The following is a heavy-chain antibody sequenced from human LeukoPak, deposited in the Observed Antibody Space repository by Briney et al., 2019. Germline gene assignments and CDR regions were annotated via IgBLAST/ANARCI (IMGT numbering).Heavy chain of an antibody. CDR2: IYTSGST. D-gene: IGHD5-18*01. Sequence: PSETLSLTCTVSGGSISGYYWSWIRQPAGKALEWIGRIYTSGSTNYNPSLKSRVTMSVDKSKNQFSLKLRSVTAADTAVYYCARTDSSGYFGYWWGQGTLVTVSS. CDR1: GGSISGYY. CDR3: ARTDSSGYFGYW. V-gene: IGHV4-4*07. J-gene: IGHJ4*02.